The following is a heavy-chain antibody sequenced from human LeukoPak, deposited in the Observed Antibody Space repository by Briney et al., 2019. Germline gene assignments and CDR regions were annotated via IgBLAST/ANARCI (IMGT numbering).Heavy chain of an antibody. J-gene: IGHJ6*03. Sequence: SVTVSCTASGGTFSSYAISWVRQAPGQGLEWMGGIIPIFGTANYAQKFQGRVTITADKSTSTAYMEPSSLRSEDTAVYYCARGATIFGVDMDVWGKGTTVTVSS. CDR2: IIPIFGTA. V-gene: IGHV1-69*06. CDR1: GGTFSSYA. CDR3: ARGATIFGVDMDV. D-gene: IGHD3-3*01.